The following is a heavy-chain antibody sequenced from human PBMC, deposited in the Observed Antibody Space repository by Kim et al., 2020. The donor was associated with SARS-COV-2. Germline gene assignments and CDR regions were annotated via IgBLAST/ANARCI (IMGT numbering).Heavy chain of an antibody. V-gene: IGHV3-23*01. D-gene: IGHD3-22*01. CDR2: ISGSGGST. CDR3: AKDNLRITMIVVVIPAFDY. CDR1: GFTFSSYA. J-gene: IGHJ4*02. Sequence: GGSLRLSCAASGFTFSSYAMSWVRQAPGKGLEWVSAISGSGGSTYYADSVKGRFTISRDNSKNTLYLQMNSLRAEDTAVYYCAKDNLRITMIVVVIPAFDYWGQGTLVTVSS.